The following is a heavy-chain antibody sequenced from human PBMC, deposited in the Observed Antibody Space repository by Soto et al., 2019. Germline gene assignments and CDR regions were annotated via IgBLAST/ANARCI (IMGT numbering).Heavy chain of an antibody. J-gene: IGHJ6*02. CDR3: AKEGYGMDV. V-gene: IGHV4-59*01. CDR1: GGSISSYY. CDR2: IYYSGST. Sequence: SETLSLTCTVSGGSISSYYWSWIRQPPGKGLEWIGYIYYSGSTNYNPSLKSRVTISVDTSKNQFSLKLSSVTAADTAVYYCAKEGYGMDVWGQGTTVPVSS.